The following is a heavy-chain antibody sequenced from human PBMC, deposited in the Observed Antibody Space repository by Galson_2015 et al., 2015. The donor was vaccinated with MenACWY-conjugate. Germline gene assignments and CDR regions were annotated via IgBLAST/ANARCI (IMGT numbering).Heavy chain of an antibody. CDR3: AREIGQWVRGARYGMDV. CDR1: GFSFGNYW. D-gene: IGHD3-10*01. CDR2: SNSDGRST. V-gene: IGHV3-74*01. J-gene: IGHJ6*02. Sequence: SLRLSCAASGFSFGNYWMHWVRQAPGKGLAWVSRSNSDGRSTKNADSVKGRFTMSRDNAKNTLYLQMNSLRAEDTAVYYCAREIGQWVRGARYGMDVWGQGTTVTVSS.